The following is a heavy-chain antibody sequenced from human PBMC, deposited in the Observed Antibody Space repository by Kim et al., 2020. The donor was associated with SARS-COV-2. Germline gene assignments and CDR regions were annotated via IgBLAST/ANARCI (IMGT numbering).Heavy chain of an antibody. D-gene: IGHD2-15*01. Sequence: SETLSLTCAVYGGSFSGYYWSWIRQPPGKGLEWIGQINHSGSTNYNPSLKSRVTISVDTSKNQFSLKLSSVTAADTAVYYCVSGPYCSGGSCYLSWFDPWGQGTLVTVSS. CDR1: GGSFSGYY. CDR2: INHSGST. J-gene: IGHJ5*02. CDR3: VSGPYCSGGSCYLSWFDP. V-gene: IGHV4-34*01.